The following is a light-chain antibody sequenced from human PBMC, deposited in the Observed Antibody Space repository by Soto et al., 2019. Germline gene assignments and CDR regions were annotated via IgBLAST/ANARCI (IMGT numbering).Light chain of an antibody. CDR1: SSDVGGYNS. CDR2: EVS. Sequence: QSALTQPASVSGSPGQSITISCTGTSSDVGGYNSVCWHLQHPGKAPKLMIYEVSNRPSGVSDRFSASKSGNTASLTISGLLADDEADYYCSSFTRSNTWVFGGGTKLTVL. J-gene: IGLJ3*02. CDR3: SSFTRSNTWV. V-gene: IGLV2-14*01.